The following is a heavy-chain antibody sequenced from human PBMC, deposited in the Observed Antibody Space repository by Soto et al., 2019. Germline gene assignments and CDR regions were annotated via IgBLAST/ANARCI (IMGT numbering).Heavy chain of an antibody. Sequence: EVQLLESGGTLVQPWESLRLSCEVSGFSFSSFAMNWVRQAPGEGLDWVSSIRGTATSYADSVKGRFTISRDNSKNTVYLQMNPLGGEDTVVYYCAKCAVFMTPAGGWCNWFDPWGQGTLVIVSS. CDR1: GFSFSSFA. J-gene: IGHJ5*02. D-gene: IGHD2-21*01. CDR3: AKCAVFMTPAGGWCNWFDP. CDR2: IRGTAT. V-gene: IGHV3-23*01.